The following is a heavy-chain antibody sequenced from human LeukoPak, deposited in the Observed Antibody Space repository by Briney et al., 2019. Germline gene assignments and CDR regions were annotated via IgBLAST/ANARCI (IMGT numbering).Heavy chain of an antibody. J-gene: IGHJ4*02. CDR3: ASDVRGNSFSDY. D-gene: IGHD4-23*01. V-gene: IGHV3-48*02. Sequence: PAGSLTLSCAASGFIFSSHDMDWDGQAPGKGLEWVSYISTSSSIYYANSVKGRFTISRDNTKNSLYLQMHSLRDEETALYYCASDVRGNSFSDYWGQGTLVTVSS. CDR1: GFIFSSHD. CDR2: ISTSSSI.